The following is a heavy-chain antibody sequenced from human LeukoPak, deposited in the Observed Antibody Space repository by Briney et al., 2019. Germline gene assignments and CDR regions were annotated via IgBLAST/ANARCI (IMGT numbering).Heavy chain of an antibody. Sequence: PSETLSLTWTVSGGSISSSSYYWGWIRPPPGKGVEWMGSIYANGSTYYNPSLKSRVTISVDTSKNQFSLELSSVAAADTAVYYCARHVLWFGELSQFDYWGQGTLVTVSS. CDR1: GGSISSSSYY. CDR3: ARHVLWFGELSQFDY. J-gene: IGHJ4*02. CDR2: IYANGST. V-gene: IGHV4-39*01. D-gene: IGHD3-10*01.